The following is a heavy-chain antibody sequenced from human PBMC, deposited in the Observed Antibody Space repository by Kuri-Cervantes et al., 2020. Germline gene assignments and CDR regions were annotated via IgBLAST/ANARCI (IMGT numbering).Heavy chain of an antibody. CDR2: IKQDGSEK. D-gene: IGHD6-13*01. CDR3: ARDHSSSWESPIFDY. J-gene: IGHJ4*02. V-gene: IGHV3-7*01. Sequence: GGSLRLSCAASGFTFSSYWMSWVRQAPGKGLEWVANIKQDGSEKYYVDSVKGRFTISRDNAKNSLYLQMNSLRAEDTAVFYCARDHSSSWESPIFDYWGQGTLVTDSS. CDR1: GFTFSSYW.